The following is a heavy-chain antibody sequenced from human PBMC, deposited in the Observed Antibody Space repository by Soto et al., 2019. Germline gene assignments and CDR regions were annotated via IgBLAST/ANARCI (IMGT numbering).Heavy chain of an antibody. Sequence: SETLSLTCAVYGGSFSGYYWSWIRQPPGKGLEWIGEINHSGSTNYNPSLKSRATISVDTSKNQFSLKLTSVTAADTAVYYCASSSFLRSGDLFHGLDVWGQGTTVTVSS. D-gene: IGHD3-10*01. CDR2: INHSGST. CDR3: ASSSFLRSGDLFHGLDV. V-gene: IGHV4-34*01. CDR1: GGSFSGYY. J-gene: IGHJ6*02.